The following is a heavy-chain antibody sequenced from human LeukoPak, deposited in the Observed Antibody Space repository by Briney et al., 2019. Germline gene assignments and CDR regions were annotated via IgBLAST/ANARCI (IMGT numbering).Heavy chain of an antibody. CDR2: IYSSGST. CDR1: GGSISSGSYY. J-gene: IGHJ6*03. Sequence: PSETLSLTCTVSGGSISSGSYYWSWIRQPAGKGLEWIGRIYSSGSTNYNPSLKSRVTISVDTYKNQFSLKLSSVTAADTAVYYCASGSSIFGVVILDYYYYMDVWGKGTTVTVSS. D-gene: IGHD3-3*01. CDR3: ASGSSIFGVVILDYYYYMDV. V-gene: IGHV4-61*02.